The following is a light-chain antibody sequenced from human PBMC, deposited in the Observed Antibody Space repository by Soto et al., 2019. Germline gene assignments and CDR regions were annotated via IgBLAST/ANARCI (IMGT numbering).Light chain of an antibody. J-gene: IGKJ1*01. V-gene: IGKV1-39*01. CDR1: QSISSY. CDR3: QQSYSTPRT. Sequence: DIQMTQSPSSLSASVGDRVTITCRASQSISSYLSWYQQKPGTAPKLLIYAASSLQSGVPSRFSGSGSGTDFTLTISSLQPEDFATYFCQQSYSTPRTFDQGTKVEIK. CDR2: AAS.